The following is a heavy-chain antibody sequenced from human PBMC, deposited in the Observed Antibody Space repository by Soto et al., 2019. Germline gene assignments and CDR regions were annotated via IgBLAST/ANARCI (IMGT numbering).Heavy chain of an antibody. V-gene: IGHV1-58*01. J-gene: IGHJ4*02. Sequence: ASVKVSCKASGFTFTSSAVQWVRQARGQRLEWIGWIVVGSGNTNYAQKFQERVTITRDMSTSTAYMELSSLRSEDTAVYYCVAAPSQEFYYFDYWGQGTLVTVSS. CDR3: VAAPSQEFYYFDY. D-gene: IGHD3-10*01. CDR1: GFTFTSSA. CDR2: IVVGSGNT.